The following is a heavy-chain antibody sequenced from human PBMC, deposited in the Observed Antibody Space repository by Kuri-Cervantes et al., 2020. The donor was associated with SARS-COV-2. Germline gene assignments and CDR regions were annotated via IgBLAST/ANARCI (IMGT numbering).Heavy chain of an antibody. CDR3: ARQGTGYYGSGSYYYYYYGMDV. CDR2: IYYSGST. V-gene: IGHV4-30-2*03. J-gene: IGHJ6*02. D-gene: IGHD3-10*01. Sequence: SQTLSLTCAVSGGSISSGGYSWSWIRQPPGKGLEWIGSIYYSGSTYYNPSLKSRVTISVDTSKNQFSLKLSSVTAADTAVYYCARQGTGYYGSGSYYYYYYGMDVWGQGTTVTVSS. CDR1: GGSISSGGYS.